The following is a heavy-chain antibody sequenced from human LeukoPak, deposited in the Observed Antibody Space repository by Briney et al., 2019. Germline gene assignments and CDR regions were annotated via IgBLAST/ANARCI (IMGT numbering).Heavy chain of an antibody. J-gene: IGHJ3*02. CDR3: ARGAPSGYYRYDAFDI. CDR2: IIPIFGKA. Sequence: SVKVSCKASGGTFSSYAISWVRQAPGQGLEWMGGIIPIFGKANYAQKFQGRVTITADESTSTAYMELSSLRSEDTAVYYCARGAPSGYYRYDAFDIWGQGTMVTVSS. V-gene: IGHV1-69*13. CDR1: GGTFSSYA. D-gene: IGHD3-22*01.